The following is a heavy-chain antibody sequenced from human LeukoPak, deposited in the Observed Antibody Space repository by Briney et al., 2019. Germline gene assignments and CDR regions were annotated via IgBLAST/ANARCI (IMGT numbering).Heavy chain of an antibody. CDR2: IYYSGST. CDR1: GGSISSYY. V-gene: IGHV4-59*01. J-gene: IGHJ5*02. Sequence: SETLSLTCTVSGGSISSYYWSWIRQPPGKGLEWIGYIYYSGSTNYNPSLKSRVTISVDTSKNQFSLELSSVTAADTAVYYCARDLDTMVRGVRWHNWFDPWGQGTLVTVSS. D-gene: IGHD3-10*01. CDR3: ARDLDTMVRGVRWHNWFDP.